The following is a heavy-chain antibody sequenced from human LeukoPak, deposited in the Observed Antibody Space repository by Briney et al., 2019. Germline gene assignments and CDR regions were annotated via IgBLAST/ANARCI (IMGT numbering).Heavy chain of an antibody. Sequence: GGSLRLSCAASGFTFSKHWMSWIRQAPGKGLEWVSSISSGSTYIKYADSVKGRFTTSRDDAKSSLFLQMISLRADDTAVYYCARPGRGPGDFYYMDVWGKGTTVTVSS. CDR2: ISSGSTYI. D-gene: IGHD1-14*01. J-gene: IGHJ6*03. CDR3: ARPGRGPGDFYYMDV. V-gene: IGHV3-21*06. CDR1: GFTFSKHW.